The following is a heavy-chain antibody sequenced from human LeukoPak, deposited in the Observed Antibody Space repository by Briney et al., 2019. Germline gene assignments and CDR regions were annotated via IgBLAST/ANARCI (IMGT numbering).Heavy chain of an antibody. J-gene: IGHJ4*02. Sequence: GGSLRLSCAASGFTFSSYGMHWVRQAPGKGLEWVAFIRLDGSNKYYADSVKGRFTISRDNSKNTLYLQMNSLRVDDTAVYYCAKPHFDYWGQGTLVTVSS. V-gene: IGHV3-30*02. CDR1: GFTFSSYG. CDR3: AKPHFDY. CDR2: IRLDGSNK.